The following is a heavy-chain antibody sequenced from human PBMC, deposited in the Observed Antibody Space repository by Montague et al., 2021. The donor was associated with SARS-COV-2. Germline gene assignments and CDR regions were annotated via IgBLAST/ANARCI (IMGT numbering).Heavy chain of an antibody. D-gene: IGHD4-11*01. CDR1: GGSFSGNY. V-gene: IGHV4-34*01. CDR3: ARGLPVTTLFYYFGMDV. Sequence: SETLSLTCAVYGGSFSGNYWSWILQPPGKGLEWIGEINHYGSTNYNPSLKSRVTMSVDTSKNQFSLKLSSVTAADTAVYYCARGLPVTTLFYYFGMDVWGQGTTVTVSS. J-gene: IGHJ6*02. CDR2: INHYGST.